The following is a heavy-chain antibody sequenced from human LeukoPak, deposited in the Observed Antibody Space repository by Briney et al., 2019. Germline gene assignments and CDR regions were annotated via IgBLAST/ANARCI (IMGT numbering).Heavy chain of an antibody. V-gene: IGHV3-13*01. D-gene: IGHD4-17*01. CDR2: IGTAGEI. CDR1: GFTFSSYD. CDR3: AKVVGEVGGVYGDQPAYYYYYMDV. J-gene: IGHJ6*03. Sequence: PGGSLRLSCAASGFTFSSYDIHWVRQATGKGLEWVSGIGTAGEIYYPGSVKGRFTISRENAKNSLYLQMNSLRAEDTAVYYCAKVVGEVGGVYGDQPAYYYYYMDVWGKGTTVTISS.